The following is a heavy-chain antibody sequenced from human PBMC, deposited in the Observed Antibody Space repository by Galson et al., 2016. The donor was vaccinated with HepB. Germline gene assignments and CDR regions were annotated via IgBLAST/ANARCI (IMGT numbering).Heavy chain of an antibody. J-gene: IGHJ4*02. CDR2: ISGSGGRT. D-gene: IGHD5-24*01. V-gene: IGHV3-23*01. CDR3: ARDGPNYNYDF. CDR1: GLTFSNYA. Sequence: SLRLSCAASGLTFSNYAMDWVRQAPGKGLEWVSGISGSGGRTFYADSVKGRFTVSRDNAKNSVYLQLSGLRVEDTAIYYCARDGPNYNYDFWGQGTLVTVSS.